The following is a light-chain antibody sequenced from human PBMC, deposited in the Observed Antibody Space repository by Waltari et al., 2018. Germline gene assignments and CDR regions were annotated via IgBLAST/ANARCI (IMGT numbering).Light chain of an antibody. CDR3: QSADSSASYVV. J-gene: IGLJ2*01. Sequence: SFELTQPPSVSVSPGQPARIPCPGDALGKKYAYWYQQRPGQAPVVVIYKDRERPSGIPERFSGSGSGTTVTLTIDGVQAEDEADYYCQSADSSASYVVFGGGTKLTVL. V-gene: IGLV3-25*03. CDR1: ALGKKY. CDR2: KDR.